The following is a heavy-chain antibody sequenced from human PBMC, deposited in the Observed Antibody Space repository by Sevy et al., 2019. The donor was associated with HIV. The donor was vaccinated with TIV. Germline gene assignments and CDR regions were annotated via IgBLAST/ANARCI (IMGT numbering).Heavy chain of an antibody. CDR3: ATTLTTYPYFFQF. V-gene: IGHV5-51*07. CDR2: VYPGDSDT. CDR1: GYIFAHYW. D-gene: IGHD4-17*01. Sequence: GESLKISCTASGYIFAHYWIGWVHHIPGKGLEWVGMVYPGDSDTRYSPSFEGHVAISADKSTNTAYLQTSVLKASDTAIYYCATTLTTYPYFFQFWGQGTPVTVSS. J-gene: IGHJ4*02.